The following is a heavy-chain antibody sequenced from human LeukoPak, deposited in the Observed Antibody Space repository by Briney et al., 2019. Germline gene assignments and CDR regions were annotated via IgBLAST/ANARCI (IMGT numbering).Heavy chain of an antibody. Sequence: GGSLRLSCAASGFTFSSYGMHWVRQAPGKGLEWVAVISYDGSNKYYADSVKGRFTISRDNSKNTLYLQMNSLRAEDTAVYYCAKDSIAAAGGFDYWGQGTLVTVSS. CDR1: GFTFSSYG. J-gene: IGHJ4*02. CDR3: AKDSIAAAGGFDY. V-gene: IGHV3-30*18. D-gene: IGHD6-13*01. CDR2: ISYDGSNK.